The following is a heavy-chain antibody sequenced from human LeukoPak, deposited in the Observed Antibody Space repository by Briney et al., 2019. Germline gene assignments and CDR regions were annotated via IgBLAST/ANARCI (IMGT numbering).Heavy chain of an antibody. Sequence: ASVTVSCKASGYTSTSYGISWVRQAPGQGMEWMGWIGAYNFNTNYAPNLQGRVTMTTDTSTSRAYMERRSLRSDDAAVYYCARVGSRWYGPHYWGQGTLVTVSS. D-gene: IGHD6-13*01. V-gene: IGHV1-18*01. CDR1: GYTSTSYG. J-gene: IGHJ4*02. CDR3: ARVGSRWYGPHY. CDR2: IGAYNFNT.